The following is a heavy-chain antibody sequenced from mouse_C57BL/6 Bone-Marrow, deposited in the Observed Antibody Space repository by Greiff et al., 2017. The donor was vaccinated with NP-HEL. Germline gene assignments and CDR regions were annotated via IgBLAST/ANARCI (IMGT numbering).Heavy chain of an antibody. V-gene: IGHV5-16*01. CDR3: ARDPGLRRMDD. CDR2: INYDGSST. CDR1: GFTFSDYY. D-gene: IGHD2-4*01. Sequence: EVKLVESEGGLVQPGSSLKLSCTASGFTFSDYYMAWVRQVPEKGLEWVANINYDGSSTYYLDSLKSRFIISRDNAKNILYLQMSSLKSEDTATDYCARDPGLRRMDDWGQGTSVTVSS. J-gene: IGHJ4*01.